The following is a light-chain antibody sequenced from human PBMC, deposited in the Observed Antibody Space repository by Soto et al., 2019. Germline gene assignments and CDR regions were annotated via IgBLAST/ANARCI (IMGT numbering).Light chain of an antibody. J-gene: IGKJ2*01. Sequence: EIVLTQSPGTLSLSPGERATLSCRASQIITNTYLAWYQQKPGQGPRLLIYGASSRAIGIPDRFSASGSGTDFKLTISRLEPEDFAVYYCQQYEYGDSPPYTFGQGTKLETK. CDR2: GAS. CDR1: QIITNTY. V-gene: IGKV3-20*01. CDR3: QQYEYGDSPPYT.